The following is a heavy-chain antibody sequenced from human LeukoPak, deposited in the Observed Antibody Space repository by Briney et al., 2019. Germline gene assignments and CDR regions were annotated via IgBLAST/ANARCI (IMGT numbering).Heavy chain of an antibody. Sequence: PSETLSLTCTVSGGSISNYYWSWIRQPPGKGLEWIGYIYQSGSTDYNPSLKSRVTISVDTSKNQFSLKLSSVTAADTAVYYCARGGGAAGAFDIWGQGTMVTVSS. CDR2: IYQSGST. J-gene: IGHJ3*02. CDR3: ARGGGAAGAFDI. V-gene: IGHV4-59*12. D-gene: IGHD6-13*01. CDR1: GGSISNYY.